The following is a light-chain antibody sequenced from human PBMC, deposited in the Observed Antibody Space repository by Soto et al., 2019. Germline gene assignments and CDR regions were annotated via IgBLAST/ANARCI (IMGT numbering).Light chain of an antibody. CDR3: SSYTITNHYV. J-gene: IGLJ1*01. V-gene: IGLV2-14*01. CDR2: EVS. CDR1: SSDVGGYDY. Sequence: QSSLTQPASVSGSPGQSITSSCTGTSSDVGGYDYVSWFQQHPGKAPKLMIFEVSNRPSGVSYRFSGSKSGNTASLTISGLQAEDEADYYCSSYTITNHYVFGTGTKVTVL.